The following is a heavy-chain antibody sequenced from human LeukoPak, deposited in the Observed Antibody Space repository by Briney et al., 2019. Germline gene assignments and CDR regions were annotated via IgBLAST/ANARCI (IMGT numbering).Heavy chain of an antibody. CDR2: ISDSGSST. J-gene: IGHJ4*02. Sequence: PGGSLRLSCAASGFTFSSYAMIWVRQAPGKGLEWVSLISDSGSSTYYPDSVKGRFTISRDNSKNTVYLQMNSLRAEDTAEYYCAKGVSGYGSGRPFDYWGQGTLVTVSS. D-gene: IGHD3-10*01. CDR1: GFTFSSYA. CDR3: AKGVSGYGSGRPFDY. V-gene: IGHV3-23*01.